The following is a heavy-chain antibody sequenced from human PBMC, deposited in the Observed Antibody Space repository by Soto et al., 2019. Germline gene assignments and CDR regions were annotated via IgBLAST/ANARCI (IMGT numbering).Heavy chain of an antibody. J-gene: IGHJ4*02. CDR3: ARGTYGVSVDY. CDR2: IFSDDER. V-gene: IGHV2-26*01. CDR1: GFSLTNAGMG. Sequence: QVTLKESGPVLVKPTETLTLTCTVSGFSLTNAGMGVSWIRQPPGKALEWLAHIFSDDERSYNTSLKSRPSISRDTSKSQVVLTLTNVDPVDTATYYCARGTYGVSVDYWGQGTLVTVSS. D-gene: IGHD3-10*01.